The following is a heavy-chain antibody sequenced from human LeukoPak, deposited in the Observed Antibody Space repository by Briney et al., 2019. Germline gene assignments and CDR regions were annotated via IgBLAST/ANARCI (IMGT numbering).Heavy chain of an antibody. Sequence: GASVKVSCKASAYTFSSYAISWVRQAPGQGLEWMGGIIPIFGTANYAQKFQGRVTITADESTSTAYMELSSLRSEDTAVYYCARDFVLLVGAQGEDWFDPWGQGTLVTVSS. CDR3: ARDFVLLVGAQGEDWFDP. CDR2: IIPIFGTA. V-gene: IGHV1-69*13. D-gene: IGHD1-26*01. J-gene: IGHJ5*02. CDR1: AYTFSSYA.